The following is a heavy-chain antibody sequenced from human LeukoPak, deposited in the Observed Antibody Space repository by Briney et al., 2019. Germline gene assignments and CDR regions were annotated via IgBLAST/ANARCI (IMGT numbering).Heavy chain of an antibody. CDR2: INPYSGGT. CDR1: GYTFTGYY. D-gene: IGHD3-3*01. Sequence: ASVKVSCKASGYTFTGYYMHWVRQAPGQGLEWMGWINPYSGGTNYAQKFQGRVTMTRDTSTSTAYMELRSLRSDDTAVYYCARGDDFWSGYFHFDYWGQGTLVTVSS. V-gene: IGHV1-2*02. CDR3: ARGDDFWSGYFHFDY. J-gene: IGHJ4*02.